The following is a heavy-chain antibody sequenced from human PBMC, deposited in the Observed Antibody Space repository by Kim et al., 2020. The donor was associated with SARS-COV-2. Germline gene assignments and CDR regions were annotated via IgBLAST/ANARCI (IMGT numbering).Heavy chain of an antibody. D-gene: IGHD3-10*01. V-gene: IGHV3-48*03. CDR2: ITTSGNTV. Sequence: GGSLRLSCEASEFTLSSYEMNWVRQAPGKGLEWVSYITTSGNTVHYADSVRGRFTVSRDNAKNSLYLQMNSLRAEDTAVYYCARETPGIRGVACDIWGQGTMSPSLQ. CDR3: ARETPGIRGVACDI. J-gene: IGHJ3*02. CDR1: EFTLSSYE.